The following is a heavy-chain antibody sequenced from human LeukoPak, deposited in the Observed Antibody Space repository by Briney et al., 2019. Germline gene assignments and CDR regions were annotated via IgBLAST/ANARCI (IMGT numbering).Heavy chain of an antibody. CDR2: INHSGST. V-gene: IGHV4-34*01. CDR3: ARGKSLAI. CDR1: GGSFSGYY. J-gene: IGHJ3*02. Sequence: KPSETLSLTCAVYGGSFSGYYWSWIRQPPGKGLEWIGEINHSGSTNYNPSLKSRVTISVDTSKNQFSLKLSSVTAADTAVYYCARGKSLAIWGQGKMVTVSS.